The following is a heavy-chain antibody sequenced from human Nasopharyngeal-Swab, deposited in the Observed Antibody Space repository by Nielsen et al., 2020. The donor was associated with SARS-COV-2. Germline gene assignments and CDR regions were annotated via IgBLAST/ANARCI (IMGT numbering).Heavy chain of an antibody. V-gene: IGHV3-23*01. J-gene: IGHJ4*02. CDR3: AKDVEGIVVVQFDY. D-gene: IGHD3-22*01. CDR1: GFTFSSYA. Sequence: GEPLKISCAASGFTFSSYAMSWVRQAPGKGLEWVSAISGSGGSTYYADSVKGRFTISRDNSKDTLYLQMNSLRAEDTAVYYCAKDVEGIVVVQFDYWGQGTLVTVSS. CDR2: ISGSGGST.